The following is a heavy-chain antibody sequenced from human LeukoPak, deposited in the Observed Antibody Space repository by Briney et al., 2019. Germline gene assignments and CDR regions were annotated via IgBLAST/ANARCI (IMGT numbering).Heavy chain of an antibody. CDR3: ARGWVSYGSGSYYKPRLSPYGMDV. V-gene: IGHV4-34*01. D-gene: IGHD3-10*01. Sequence: SETMPLTCPVYVGSLSGYYWRWIRQPPGKGLTWIGDINHSGSTNYNPSRKSRVSISVDTSKNQFSLKLSSVTAADTAVYYCARGWVSYGSGSYYKPRLSPYGMDVWGQGTTVTVSS. CDR1: VGSLSGYY. J-gene: IGHJ6*02. CDR2: INHSGST.